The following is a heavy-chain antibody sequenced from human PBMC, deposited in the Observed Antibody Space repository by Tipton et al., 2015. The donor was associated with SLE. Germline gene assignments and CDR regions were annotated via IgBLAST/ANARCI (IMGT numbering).Heavy chain of an antibody. D-gene: IGHD1-26*01. J-gene: IGHJ4*02. Sequence: SLRLSCAASGFTFSSYAMSWVRQAPGKGLEWVSAISGSGGSTYYADSVKGRFTISRDNSKNTLYLQMNSLRAEDTAVYYCAKDGEWQLARATTFDYWGQGTLVAVSS. CDR2: ISGSGGST. CDR3: AKDGEWQLARATTFDY. V-gene: IGHV3-23*01. CDR1: GFTFSSYA.